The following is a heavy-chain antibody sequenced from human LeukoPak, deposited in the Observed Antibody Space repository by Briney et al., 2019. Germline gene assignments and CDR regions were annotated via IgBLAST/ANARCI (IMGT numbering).Heavy chain of an antibody. V-gene: IGHV3-30*03. J-gene: IGHJ6*02. Sequence: GGSLRLSCAASGFTFSSYGMHWVRQAPGKGLEWVAAISYDGSNKFYADSVKGRFTISRDNSKNTLYLQMNSLRAEDTAVYYCATYPGLARMDVWGQGTTVTVSS. D-gene: IGHD5-12*01. CDR3: ATYPGLARMDV. CDR2: ISYDGSNK. CDR1: GFTFSSYG.